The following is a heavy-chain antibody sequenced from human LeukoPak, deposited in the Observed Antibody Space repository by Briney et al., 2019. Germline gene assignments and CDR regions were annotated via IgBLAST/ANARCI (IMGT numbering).Heavy chain of an antibody. D-gene: IGHD6-13*01. J-gene: IGHJ4*02. V-gene: IGHV4-4*02. CDR2: IYHSGGT. CDR3: ARGAGKSIAAASY. Sequence: PSETLSLTCAVSGGSISSSNWWSWVRQPPGKGLEWIGEIYHSGGTNYNPSLKSRVTISVDKSKNQFSLKLSSVTAADTAVYYCARGAGKSIAAASYWGQGTLVTVSS. CDR1: GGSISSSNW.